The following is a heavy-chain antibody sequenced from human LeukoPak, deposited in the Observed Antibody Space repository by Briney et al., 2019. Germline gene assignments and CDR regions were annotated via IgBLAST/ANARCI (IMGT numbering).Heavy chain of an antibody. J-gene: IGHJ4*02. D-gene: IGHD1-7*01. CDR3: AKDERNWNYNLASQTYD. V-gene: IGHV3-74*01. CDR2: NTDGSST. Sequence: GGSLRLSCAASGFTFSSYWMHWVRQAPGKGLVWVPRNTDGSSTTYADSVKGRFTISRDNAKNTLYLQMSSLRAEDTAVYYCAKDERNWNYNLASQTYDWGQGTLVTVSS. CDR1: GFTFSSYW.